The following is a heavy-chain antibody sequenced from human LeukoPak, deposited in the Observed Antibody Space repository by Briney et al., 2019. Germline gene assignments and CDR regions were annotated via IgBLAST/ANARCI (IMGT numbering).Heavy chain of an antibody. J-gene: IGHJ6*02. CDR1: GYTFTSYY. V-gene: IGHV1-46*01. CDR3: ARDADSSSSWDSYGMDV. Sequence: GASVKVSCKASGYTFTSYYMHWVRQAPGQGLEWMGIINPSGGSTSYAQKFQGRVTITADESTSTAYMELSSLRSEDTAVYYCARDADSSSSWDSYGMDVWGQGTTVTVSS. D-gene: IGHD6-6*01. CDR2: INPSGGST.